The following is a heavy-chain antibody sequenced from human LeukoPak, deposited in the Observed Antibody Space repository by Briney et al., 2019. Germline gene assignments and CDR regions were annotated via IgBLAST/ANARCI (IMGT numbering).Heavy chain of an antibody. D-gene: IGHD2-2*01. CDR3: ARDPYYCSSTSCYAGWFDP. Sequence: GGSLRLSCAASGFTFSSYWMHWVRQAPGKGLVWVSRINSDGSSTSYADSVKGRFTISRDNAKNTLYLQMNSLRAEDTAVYYCARDPYYCSSTSCYAGWFDPWGQGTLVTVPS. CDR2: INSDGSST. CDR1: GFTFSSYW. J-gene: IGHJ5*02. V-gene: IGHV3-74*01.